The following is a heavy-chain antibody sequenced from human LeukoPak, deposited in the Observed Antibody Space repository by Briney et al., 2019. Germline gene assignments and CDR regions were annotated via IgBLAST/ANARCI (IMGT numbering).Heavy chain of an antibody. J-gene: IGHJ4*02. V-gene: IGHV3-23*01. CDR1: GFTFSSNA. CDR3: AKDFGMFSN. D-gene: IGHD3-10*02. Sequence: PGGSLRLSRAASGFTFSSNAMSWVRQAPGKGLEWVSAISATGGSTHSADSVKGRFTISRDSSKNTLYLQMNSLRAEDTAVYYCAKDFGMFSNWGQGTLVTVSS. CDR2: ISATGGST.